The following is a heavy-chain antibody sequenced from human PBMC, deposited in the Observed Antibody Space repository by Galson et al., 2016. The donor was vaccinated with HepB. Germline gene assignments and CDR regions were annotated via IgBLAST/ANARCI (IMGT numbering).Heavy chain of an antibody. Sequence: SLRLSCAASGFTFSRHWMSWVRQAPGQGLEWVANVNQAGSGKYYVDSVKGRFTISRDNAKNSLYLQINSLRAEDTAVYYCAISSDWAFDFRGQGTLVTVSS. V-gene: IGHV3-7*03. D-gene: IGHD6-19*01. CDR3: AISSDWAFDF. J-gene: IGHJ4*02. CDR1: GFTFSRHW. CDR2: VNQAGSGK.